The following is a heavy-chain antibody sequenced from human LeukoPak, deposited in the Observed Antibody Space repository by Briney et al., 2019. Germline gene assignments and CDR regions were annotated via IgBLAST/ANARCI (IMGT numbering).Heavy chain of an antibody. V-gene: IGHV3-21*01. CDR1: GFTFNSYT. D-gene: IGHD3-9*01. CDR3: AKDTARYFDWLLRFDY. CDR2: ITGGSSQI. Sequence: PGGSLRLSCAASGFTFNSYTMHWVRQAPGTGLQWVSSITGGSSQIHYLDSVKGRFTISRDNAKNSLYLQMNSLRAEDTALYYCAKDTARYFDWLLRFDYWGQGTLVTVSS. J-gene: IGHJ4*02.